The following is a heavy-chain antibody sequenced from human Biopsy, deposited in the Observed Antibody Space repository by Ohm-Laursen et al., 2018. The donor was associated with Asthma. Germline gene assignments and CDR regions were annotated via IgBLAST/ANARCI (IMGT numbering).Heavy chain of an antibody. Sequence: SLRLSCTASRFTYEMHWVRQAPGKGVEWVAVISYDGSSIYYADSVKGRFTISRDNSKNTLSLQMNSLTAEDTAVYYCAREGVAGTHIEDWGQGTLVTVSS. CDR2: ISYDGSSI. CDR1: RFTYE. V-gene: IGHV3-30-3*01. CDR3: AREGVAGTHIED. D-gene: IGHD6-19*01. J-gene: IGHJ4*02.